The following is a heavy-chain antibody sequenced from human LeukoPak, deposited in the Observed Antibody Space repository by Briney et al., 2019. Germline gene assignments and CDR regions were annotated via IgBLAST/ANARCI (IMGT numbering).Heavy chain of an antibody. CDR3: ARVGVTSAFDI. D-gene: IGHD1-26*01. Sequence: PGGSLRISCAASGFTFSKYWMRWVRQAPGKGLVWVSRLNTDGSSTSYADSVKGRFTISRDNAKNTLYLQMNSLRAEDTAVYHCARVGVTSAFDIWGQGTMVTVSS. V-gene: IGHV3-74*01. J-gene: IGHJ3*02. CDR1: GFTFSKYW. CDR2: LNTDGSST.